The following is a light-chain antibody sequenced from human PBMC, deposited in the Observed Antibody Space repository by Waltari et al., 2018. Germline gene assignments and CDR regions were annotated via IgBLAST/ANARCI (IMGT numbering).Light chain of an antibody. J-gene: IGKJ3*01. CDR3: QQSHTSPFS. Sequence: DIQMTQSPSSLSASVGDRVIITCRASQNIEIYLSWYPQKPGKAPKLLIAGASSLQGGVPSRFSGTGSGTNFTLTLSSLQAEDFGTYYCQQSHTSPFSFGPGTNVDLK. CDR2: GAS. CDR1: QNIEIY. V-gene: IGKV1-39*01.